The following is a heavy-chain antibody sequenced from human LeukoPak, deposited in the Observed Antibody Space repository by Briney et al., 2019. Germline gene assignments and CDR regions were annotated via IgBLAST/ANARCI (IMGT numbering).Heavy chain of an antibody. CDR2: IRYDGSNK. CDR1: GFTFSSYA. Sequence: GRSLRLSCAASGFTFSSYAMHWVRQAPGKGLEWVAFIRYDGSNKYYAGSVKGRFTISRDNSKNTLYLQMNSLRAEDTAVYYCARGGGTGSGWYNWFDPWGQGTLVTVSS. CDR3: ARGGGTGSGWYNWFDP. V-gene: IGHV3-30*14. D-gene: IGHD6-19*01. J-gene: IGHJ5*02.